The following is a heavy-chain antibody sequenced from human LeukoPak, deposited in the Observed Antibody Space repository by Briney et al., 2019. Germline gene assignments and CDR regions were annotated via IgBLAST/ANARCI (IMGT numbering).Heavy chain of an antibody. Sequence: GGSLRLSCAASGFTFSSYWMSWVRQAPGKGLERVANIKYDGSEKFYVDSVKGRFTVSGDNAKNSLYLQLNSLRAEDTAVYYCASATGEKGGYFDYWGQGTLVTVSS. V-gene: IGHV3-7*01. CDR1: GFTFSSYW. CDR3: ASATGEKGGYFDY. D-gene: IGHD7-27*01. CDR2: IKYDGSEK. J-gene: IGHJ4*02.